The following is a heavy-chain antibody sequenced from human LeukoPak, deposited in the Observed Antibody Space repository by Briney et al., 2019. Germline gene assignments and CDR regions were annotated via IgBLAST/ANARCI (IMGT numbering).Heavy chain of an antibody. D-gene: IGHD2-15*01. J-gene: IGHJ4*02. CDR1: GFTFSTYA. V-gene: IGHV3-23*01. CDR2: ISGSGDST. Sequence: GGSLRLSCAASGFTFSTYAMSWVRQAPGKGLEWVSGISGSGDSTSNADSVKGRFTISRDNSKNTLYLQMNSLRAEATAVYYCAKDQIGYCSGGSCYDFDYWGQGTLVAVSS. CDR3: AKDQIGYCSGGSCYDFDY.